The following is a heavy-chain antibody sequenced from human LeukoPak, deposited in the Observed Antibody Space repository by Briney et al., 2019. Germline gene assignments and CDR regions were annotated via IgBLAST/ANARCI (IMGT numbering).Heavy chain of an antibody. CDR3: ARDQITMVRGATGDAFDI. J-gene: IGHJ3*02. CDR2: IDQDGNAK. Sequence: GGSLRLSCAASGFTFSSCWMSWVRQAPGKGLEWVANIDQDGNAKYYVGSVKGRFTISRDNAKNSLHLQMNSLRAEDTAVYYCARDQITMVRGATGDAFDIWGQGTKVTVSS. CDR1: GFTFSSCW. D-gene: IGHD3-10*01. V-gene: IGHV3-7*01.